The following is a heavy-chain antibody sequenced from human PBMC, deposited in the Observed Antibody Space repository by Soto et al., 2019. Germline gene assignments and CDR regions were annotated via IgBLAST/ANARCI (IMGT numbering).Heavy chain of an antibody. J-gene: IGHJ6*02. CDR3: ARGQYYYDSSGYLLDYGMDV. CDR1: GCSISSGGYY. CDR2: IYYSGSS. Sequence: PSETLSLTCRVSGCSISSGGYYWSWIRQHPGKGLKWIGYIYYSGSSHYNPSLKSRVTISGDTSKNQFSLKLSSVTAADTAVYYCARGQYYYDSSGYLLDYGMDVWGQGTTVTVSS. V-gene: IGHV4-31*03. D-gene: IGHD3-22*01.